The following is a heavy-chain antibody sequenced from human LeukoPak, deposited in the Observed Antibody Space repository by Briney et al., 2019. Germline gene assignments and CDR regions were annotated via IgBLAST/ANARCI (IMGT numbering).Heavy chain of an antibody. D-gene: IGHD1-1*01. CDR3: ARGPPRTGRERYFDY. V-gene: IGHV4-59*01. CDR1: GGSTSDYY. CDR2: IYYRGTT. Sequence: SETLSLTCTVSGGSTSDYYWNWIRQPPGKGLEWIGYIYYRGTTNYNPSLNSRVTISLDSSKNQCSLRLNSVTAADTAIYYCARGPPRTGRERYFDYWGQGTLVSVSS. J-gene: IGHJ4*02.